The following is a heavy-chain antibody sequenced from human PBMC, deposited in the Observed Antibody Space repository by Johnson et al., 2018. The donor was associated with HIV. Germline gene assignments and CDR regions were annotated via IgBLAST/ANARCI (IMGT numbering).Heavy chain of an antibody. J-gene: IGHJ3*02. D-gene: IGHD3-10*01. Sequence: QVQLVESGGGVVRPGGSLRLSCVASTFTFSGYNMAWIRQAPGKGLECLSYISSSGYSTYYTDSVKGRFTISRDNAKKSLFLHMNSLRVEDTAVYYCARGNLYYSTDAFDIWGQGTMVTVSS. CDR2: ISSSGYST. V-gene: IGHV3-11*04. CDR1: TFTFSGYN. CDR3: ARGNLYYSTDAFDI.